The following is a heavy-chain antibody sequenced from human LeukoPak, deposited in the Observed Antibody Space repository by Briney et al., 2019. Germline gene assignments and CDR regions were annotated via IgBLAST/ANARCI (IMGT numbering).Heavy chain of an antibody. CDR2: INHSGST. J-gene: IGHJ5*02. V-gene: IGHV4-34*01. D-gene: IGHD4-17*01. CDR3: ASTYGDFATNWFDP. Sequence: PSETLSLTCAVYGGSFSGYYWSWIRQPPGKGLEWIGEINHSGSTNYNPSLKSRVTISVDTSKNQFSLKLSSVTAADTAVYYCASTYGDFATNWFDPWGQGTLVTASP. CDR1: GGSFSGYY.